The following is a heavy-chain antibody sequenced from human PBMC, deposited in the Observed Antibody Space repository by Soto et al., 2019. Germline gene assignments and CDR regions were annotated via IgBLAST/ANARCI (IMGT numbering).Heavy chain of an antibody. CDR1: GFTFSSYA. CDR3: ARASCSSTACYIPDYFDY. D-gene: IGHD2-2*02. V-gene: IGHV3-23*01. Sequence: PGGSLRLSCAASGFTFSSYAMSWVRQARGKGLEWVSAISGSGGSTYYADSVKGRFTISRDNSKNTLYLQMDDLRAEDTAMYFCARASCSSTACYIPDYFDYWGQGTMVTVSS. J-gene: IGHJ4*02. CDR2: ISGSGGST.